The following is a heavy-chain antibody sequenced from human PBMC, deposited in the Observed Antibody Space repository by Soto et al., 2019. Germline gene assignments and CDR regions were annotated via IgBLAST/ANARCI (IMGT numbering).Heavy chain of an antibody. D-gene: IGHD3-22*01. Sequence: SVKVSCKASGGTVSSYAISWVRQAPGQGLEWMGGIIPIFGTANYAQKLQGRVTITADESTSTAYMELSSLRSEDTAVYYCARDQQTYYYDSSGTGLGYWGQGTLVTVSS. CDR1: GGTVSSYA. V-gene: IGHV1-69*13. CDR3: ARDQQTYYYDSSGTGLGY. J-gene: IGHJ4*02. CDR2: IIPIFGTA.